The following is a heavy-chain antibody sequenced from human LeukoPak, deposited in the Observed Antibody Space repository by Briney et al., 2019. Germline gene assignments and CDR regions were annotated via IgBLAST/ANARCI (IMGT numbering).Heavy chain of an antibody. CDR2: MSYDGSNK. V-gene: IGHV3-30*03. J-gene: IGHJ4*02. CDR3: AVAYSSSGYYPVDY. Sequence: TGGSLRLSCAAPGFTFSSYGMHWVRQAPGKGLEWVAVMSYDGSNKYYADSVKGRFTISRDNSKNTLYLQMNSLRAEDTAVYYCAVAYSSSGYYPVDYWGQGTLVTVSS. D-gene: IGHD3-22*01. CDR1: GFTFSSYG.